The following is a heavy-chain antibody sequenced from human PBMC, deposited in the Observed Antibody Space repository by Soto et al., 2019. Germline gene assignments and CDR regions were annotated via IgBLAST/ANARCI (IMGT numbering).Heavy chain of an antibody. Sequence: GESLKISCKGSGYSFTSYWIGWVRQMPGKGLEWMGIIYPGDSDTRYSPSFQGQVTISADKSISTAYLQWSSLKASDTAMYYCARHGSSCSSTSCYIYYYYGMDVWGQGTTVTVSS. D-gene: IGHD2-2*02. CDR2: IYPGDSDT. J-gene: IGHJ6*02. CDR3: ARHGSSCSSTSCYIYYYYGMDV. CDR1: GYSFTSYW. V-gene: IGHV5-51*01.